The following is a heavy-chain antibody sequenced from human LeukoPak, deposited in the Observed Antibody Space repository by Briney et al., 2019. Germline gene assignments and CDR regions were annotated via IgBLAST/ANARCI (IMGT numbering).Heavy chain of an antibody. J-gene: IGHJ4*02. CDR3: ARGDYYDSSGYYY. CDR2: INPNSGGT. V-gene: IGHV1-2*02. D-gene: IGHD3-22*01. CDR1: GYTFTGYY. Sequence: GASVKVSCKASGYTFTGYYMHWVRQAPGQGLEWMGWINPNSGGTNYAQEFQGRVTMTRDTSISTAYMELSRLRSDDTAVYYCARGDYYDSSGYYYWGQGTLVTVSS.